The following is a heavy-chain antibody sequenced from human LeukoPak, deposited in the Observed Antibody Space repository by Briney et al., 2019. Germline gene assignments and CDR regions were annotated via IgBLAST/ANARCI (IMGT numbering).Heavy chain of an antibody. CDR2: SRNKANSYTT. D-gene: IGHD7-27*01. CDR3: ARDRSPGAFDY. Sequence: GGSLRLSCAASEFTFSDHYMDWVRQAPGKGLEWVGRSRNKANSYTTDYAASVKGRFTISRDGSKNSLYLQMNSLKTEDTAVYYCARDRSPGAFDYWGQGTLVTVSS. CDR1: EFTFSDHY. V-gene: IGHV3-72*01. J-gene: IGHJ4*02.